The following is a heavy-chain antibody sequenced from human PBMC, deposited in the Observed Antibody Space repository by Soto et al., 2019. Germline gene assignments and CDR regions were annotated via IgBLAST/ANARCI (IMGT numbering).Heavy chain of an antibody. V-gene: IGHV4-34*10. J-gene: IGHJ4*02. CDR2: INHSGIT. D-gene: IGHD2-15*01. CDR3: ARRFCSDSYCSYFDY. Sequence: SETLSITCAVYGGSFRGYFWSWIRQPPGKGLERIGEINHSGITSYSPSLGSRVTTSVDTPKNQFSLRLRSVTAADTAIYYCARRFCSDSYCSYFDYWGRGTLVTVSS. CDR1: GGSFRGYF.